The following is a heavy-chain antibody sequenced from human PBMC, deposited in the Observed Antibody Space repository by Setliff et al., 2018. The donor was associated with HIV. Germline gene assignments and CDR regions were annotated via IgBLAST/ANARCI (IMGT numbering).Heavy chain of an antibody. CDR3: ARCGAGEWHLYMDV. CDR1: GVTFSNCS. J-gene: IGHJ6*03. CDR2: IIPMYGPA. D-gene: IGHD3-16*01. V-gene: IGHV1-69*13. Sequence: SVKVSCKASGVTFSNCSISWVRQAPGQGLEWMGGIIPMYGPAHYAQKFQGRVTITADESTTTAYMELNSLTSEDTALYYCARCGAGEWHLYMDVRGKGTAVTVSS.